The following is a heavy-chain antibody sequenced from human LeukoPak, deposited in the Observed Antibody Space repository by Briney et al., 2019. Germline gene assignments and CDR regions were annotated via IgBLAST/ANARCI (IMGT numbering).Heavy chain of an antibody. CDR3: ARAPYDSSGYYYDQ. CDR2: VTDSGSRT. D-gene: IGHD3-22*01. Sequence: GGSLRLSCAASGFIFNKYAMNWVRQAPGKGLGWVSLVTDSGSRTYCADSVKGRFTISRDNSKNTLYLQMDSLRAEDTAVYYCARAPYDSSGYYYDQWGQGTLVTVSS. J-gene: IGHJ5*02. CDR1: GFIFNKYA. V-gene: IGHV3-23*01.